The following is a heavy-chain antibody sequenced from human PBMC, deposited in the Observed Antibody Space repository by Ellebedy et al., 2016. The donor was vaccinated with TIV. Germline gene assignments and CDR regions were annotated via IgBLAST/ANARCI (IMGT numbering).Heavy chain of an antibody. CDR1: GLTFRSYD. CDR3: SSATGEVNYFDH. Sequence: PGGSLRLSCAASGLTFRSYDVHWVRQAPGKGLEWVAAISYAGTNKEYADSVKGRFTITRDNAKSSLYLQINSLRAEDTAMYYCSSATGEVNYFDHWGQGTLVTVSS. J-gene: IGHJ4*02. D-gene: IGHD7-27*01. CDR2: ISYAGTNK. V-gene: IGHV3-30-3*01.